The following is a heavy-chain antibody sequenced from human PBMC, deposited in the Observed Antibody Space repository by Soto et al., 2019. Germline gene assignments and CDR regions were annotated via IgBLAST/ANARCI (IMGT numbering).Heavy chain of an antibody. CDR1: GFTFSRYA. D-gene: IGHD1-1*01. J-gene: IGHJ3*02. Sequence: EVQVLESGGGLVQPGGSLRLSCAASGFTFSRYAMTWVRQAPGKGLEWVSGISGSGGSIFYADSVKGRFTISRDNFKNMVYLQMNSLRAEDTALYLCAKAIGTTRGGFDIWGQGTLVTVSS. V-gene: IGHV3-23*01. CDR2: ISGSGGSI. CDR3: AKAIGTTRGGFDI.